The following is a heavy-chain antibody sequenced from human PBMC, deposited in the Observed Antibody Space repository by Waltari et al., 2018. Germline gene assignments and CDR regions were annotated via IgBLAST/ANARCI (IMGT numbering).Heavy chain of an antibody. CDR3: AREVVGASSSPHFDY. D-gene: IGHD1-26*01. CDR1: GYTFTSYY. Sequence: QVQLVQSGAEVKKPGASVKVSCKASGYTFTSYYMHWVRQARGQGLEWMGISNPSGGSTSYAQKFQGRVTMTRDTSTSTVYMELSSLRSEDTAVYYCAREVVGASSSPHFDYWGQGTLVTVSS. CDR2: SNPSGGST. J-gene: IGHJ4*02. V-gene: IGHV1-46*01.